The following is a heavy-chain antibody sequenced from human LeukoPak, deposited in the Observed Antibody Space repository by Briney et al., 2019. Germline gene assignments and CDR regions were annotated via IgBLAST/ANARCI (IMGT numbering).Heavy chain of an antibody. Sequence: GGSPRLSCAASGFTFSSYAMSWVRQAPGKGLEWVLAISGSGGSTYYADSVKGRFTISRDNSKNTLYLQMNSLRAEDTAVYYCAKYTWCGHRLPQPLDYWGQGTLVTVSS. D-gene: IGHD3-3*01. J-gene: IGHJ4*02. CDR1: GFTFSSYA. V-gene: IGHV3-23*01. CDR2: ISGSGGST. CDR3: AKYTWCGHRLPQPLDY.